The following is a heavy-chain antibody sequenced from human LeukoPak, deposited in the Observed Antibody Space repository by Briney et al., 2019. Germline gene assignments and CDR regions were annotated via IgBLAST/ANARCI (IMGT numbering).Heavy chain of an antibody. CDR1: GNTFTSNY. D-gene: IGHD5-24*01. CDR2: ISPSGGST. Sequence: GASVKVSCKAFGNTFTSNYMHWVRQAPGQGPEWMGVISPSGGSTTYATKFQGRVTLTRDMSTSTDYLELSSLRSEDTAVYYCARDNSVRDEAWWFNPWGQGTLVTVSS. V-gene: IGHV1-46*01. CDR3: ARDNSVRDEAWWFNP. J-gene: IGHJ5*02.